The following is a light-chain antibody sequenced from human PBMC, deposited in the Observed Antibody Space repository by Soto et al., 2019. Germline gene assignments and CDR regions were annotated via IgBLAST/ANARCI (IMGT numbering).Light chain of an antibody. V-gene: IGKV1-39*01. CDR3: QQSYSTPPYT. CDR2: AAS. J-gene: IGKJ2*01. Sequence: DIQMTQSPSSLSASVGDRVTITCRASRSISSYLNWYQQKPGNAPKLLIYAASSLQSGVPSRFSGSGSGTDFTLTISSLQPEDFATYYCQQSYSTPPYTFGQGTKLEIK. CDR1: RSISSY.